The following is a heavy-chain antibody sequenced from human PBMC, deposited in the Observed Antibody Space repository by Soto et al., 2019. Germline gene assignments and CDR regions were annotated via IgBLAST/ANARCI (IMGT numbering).Heavy chain of an antibody. CDR3: AKGAVGGITMVRGVISEKFYFDY. Sequence: PGGSLRLSCAASGFTFSSYAMSWVRQAPGKGLEWVSAISGSGGSTYYADSVKGRFTISRDNSKNTLYLQMNSLRAEDTAVYYCAKGAVGGITMVRGVISEKFYFDYWGQGTLVTVSS. CDR1: GFTFSSYA. CDR2: ISGSGGST. V-gene: IGHV3-23*01. J-gene: IGHJ4*02. D-gene: IGHD3-10*01.